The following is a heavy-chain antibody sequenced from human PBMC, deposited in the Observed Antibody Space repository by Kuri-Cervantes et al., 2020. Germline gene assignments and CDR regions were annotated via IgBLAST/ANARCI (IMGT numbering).Heavy chain of an antibody. J-gene: IGHJ6*03. D-gene: IGHD2-2*02. CDR3: ARRVPAAIGYYYYYMDV. CDR1: GYSISSGYY. Sequence: GSLRLSCAVSGYSISSGYYWGWIRQPPGKGLEWIGSIYHSGSTYYNPSLKSRVTISVDTSKNQFSLKLSSATAADTAVYYCARRVPAAIGYYYYYMDVRGKGTTVTVSS. V-gene: IGHV4-38-2*01. CDR2: IYHSGST.